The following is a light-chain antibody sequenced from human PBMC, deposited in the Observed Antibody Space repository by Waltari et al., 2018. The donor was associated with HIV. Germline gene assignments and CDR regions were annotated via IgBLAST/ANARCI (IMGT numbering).Light chain of an antibody. CDR3: SAWDNTLNGWV. J-gene: IGLJ3*02. Sequence: QAGLTQPPSLSVGLGQTATLTCTGDSNNVDDQGAAWLQHHQVHPPTVLSHRQNHRADGCSEKFSACRSRKTAFLAITGLRPEDGADYLCSAWDNTLNGWVFGGGTQLTGL. CDR2: RQN. V-gene: IGLV10-54*04. CDR1: SNNVDDQG.